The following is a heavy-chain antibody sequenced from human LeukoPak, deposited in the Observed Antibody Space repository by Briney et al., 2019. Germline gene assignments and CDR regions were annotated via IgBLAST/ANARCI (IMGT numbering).Heavy chain of an antibody. D-gene: IGHD2-15*01. Sequence: SETLSLTCIVSGGSFSSGGHYWGWIRQPPGKGLEWIGSIYYSGSTYYNPSLNNRVTIFIDMSKNQLSLRLNSVTATDTAVYYCARLVCGGGSCPAEFDYWGQGTLVTVSS. J-gene: IGHJ4*02. CDR1: GGSFSSGGHY. V-gene: IGHV4-39*01. CDR3: ARLVCGGGSCPAEFDY. CDR2: IYYSGST.